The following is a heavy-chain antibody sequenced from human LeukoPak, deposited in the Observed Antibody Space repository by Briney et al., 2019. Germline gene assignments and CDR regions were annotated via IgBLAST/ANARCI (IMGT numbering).Heavy chain of an antibody. D-gene: IGHD4-17*01. V-gene: IGHV3-23*01. CDR3: AKGGGRGDYDLTGRFSTHFDS. CDR2: VSGSGAST. CDR1: GFTFSTYA. J-gene: IGHJ4*02. Sequence: GGSLRLSCAASGFTFSTYAMSWVRQAPGKGLEWVSLVSGSGASTYYADSVKGRFTISRDNSKNTLYLQMNSLRGEDTAVYFCAKGGGRGDYDLTGRFSTHFDSWGQGTPVIVSS.